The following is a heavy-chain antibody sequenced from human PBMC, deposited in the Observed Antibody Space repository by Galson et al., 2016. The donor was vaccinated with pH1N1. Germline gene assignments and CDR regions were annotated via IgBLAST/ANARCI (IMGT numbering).Heavy chain of an antibody. V-gene: IGHV4-39*01. J-gene: IGHJ4*02. CDR2: IHYSETT. Sequence: SETLSLTCTVSDASSISNNFYGGWIRQPPGEGLEWIGNIHYSETTYYNPSLKSRVTISVDTSKNQFSLKLNSVTAADTAVYFCARLARGSYPDPLYYFDFWGQGTLVTVSS. CDR3: ARLARGSYPDPLYYFDF. CDR1: DASSISNNFY. D-gene: IGHD1-26*01.